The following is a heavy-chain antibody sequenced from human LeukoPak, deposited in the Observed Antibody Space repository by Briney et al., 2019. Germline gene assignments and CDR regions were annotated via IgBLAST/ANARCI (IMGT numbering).Heavy chain of an antibody. D-gene: IGHD3-3*01. J-gene: IGHJ4*02. V-gene: IGHV4-39*07. CDR3: GSGVTIFGVVIIPYDY. CDR1: GGSISSSSYY. Sequence: PSETLSLTCTVSGGSISSSSYYWGWIRQPPGKGLEWIGSIYYSGSTYYNPSLKSRVTISVDTSKNQFSLKLSSVTAADTAVYYCGSGVTIFGVVIIPYDYWGQGTLVTVSS. CDR2: IYYSGST.